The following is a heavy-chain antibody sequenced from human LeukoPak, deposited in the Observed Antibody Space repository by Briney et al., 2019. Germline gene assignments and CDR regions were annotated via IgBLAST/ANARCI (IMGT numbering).Heavy chain of an antibody. V-gene: IGHV1-24*01. CDR1: GYTLTELS. CDR2: FDPEDGET. CDR3: ATFVGGSPDYYFDY. Sequence: ASVKVSCKVSGYTLTELSMHWVRQAPGKGLEWMGGFDPEDGETIYAQKFQGRVTMTEDTSTDTAYMELSSLRSEDTAVYYCATFVGGSPDYYFDYWGQGTPVTVSS. D-gene: IGHD2-15*01. J-gene: IGHJ4*02.